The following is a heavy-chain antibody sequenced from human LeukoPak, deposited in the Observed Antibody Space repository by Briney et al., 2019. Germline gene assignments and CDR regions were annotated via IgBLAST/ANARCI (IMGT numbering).Heavy chain of an antibody. V-gene: IGHV1-18*04. CDR2: ISAYNGNT. CDR3: ARAWYYDFWSGYYADFDY. CDR1: GYTFTGYY. D-gene: IGHD3-3*01. J-gene: IGHJ4*02. Sequence: GASVKVSCKASGYTFTGYYMHWVRQAPGQGLEWMGWISAYNGNTNYAQKLQGRVTMTTDTSTSTAYMELRSLRSDDTAVYYCARAWYYDFWSGYYADFDYWGQGTLVTVSS.